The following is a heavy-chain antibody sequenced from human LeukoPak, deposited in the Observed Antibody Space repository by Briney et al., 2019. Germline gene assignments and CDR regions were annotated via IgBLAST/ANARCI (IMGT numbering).Heavy chain of an antibody. CDR1: RFTFSSYA. CDR3: SREIGYCSGGSCYHHWFDP. D-gene: IGHD2-15*01. J-gene: IGHJ5*02. V-gene: IGHV3-30-3*01. Sequence: HGGSLRLSCGASRFTFSSYAMHWVRQAPGKGLEWVAVISYDGSNKYYADSVKGRFTISRDNSKNTLYLQMNSLRAEDTAVYYCSREIGYCSGGSCYHHWFDPWGQGTLVTVSS. CDR2: ISYDGSNK.